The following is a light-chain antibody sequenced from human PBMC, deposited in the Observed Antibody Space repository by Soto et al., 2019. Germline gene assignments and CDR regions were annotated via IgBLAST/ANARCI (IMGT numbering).Light chain of an antibody. CDR1: QSVNLN. CDR2: GAS. V-gene: IGKV3-15*01. J-gene: IGKJ4*01. Sequence: EIMMTQSPGTLSVSPGEGATLSCTASQSVNLNLAWYQQKPGQPPRLLLYGASTRATGIPVRFRGSGSGTEFTLTITYVQPEDFATYYCQQGYSIHALTFGGGTKVELK. CDR3: QQGYSIHALT.